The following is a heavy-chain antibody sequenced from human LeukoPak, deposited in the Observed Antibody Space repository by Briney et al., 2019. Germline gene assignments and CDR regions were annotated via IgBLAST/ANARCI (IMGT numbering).Heavy chain of an antibody. V-gene: IGHV4-31*03. CDR2: IYYSGST. CDR1: GGSISSGGCY. Sequence: SETLSLTCTVSGGSISSGGCYWSWIRQHPGKGLEWIGYIYYSGSTYYNPSLKSRVTISVDTSKNQFSLNLRSVTAADTAVYYCATTTSGGDAFDIWGQGTMVTVSS. J-gene: IGHJ3*02. CDR3: ATTTSGGDAFDI. D-gene: IGHD1-26*01.